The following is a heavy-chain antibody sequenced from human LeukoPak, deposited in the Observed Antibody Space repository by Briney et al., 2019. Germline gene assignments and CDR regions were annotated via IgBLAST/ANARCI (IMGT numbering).Heavy chain of an antibody. CDR3: AKDSMNYGDYIYGAFDI. Sequence: GGSLRLSCSASGFTFIKHYMSWVRQAPGKGLECVAKIKPDGSEKYYMDSVEGRFTISRDNSKNTLYLQMNSLRAEDTAVYYCAKDSMNYGDYIYGAFDIWGQGTMVTVSS. V-gene: IGHV3-7*03. CDR2: IKPDGSEK. CDR1: GFTFIKHY. J-gene: IGHJ3*02. D-gene: IGHD4-17*01.